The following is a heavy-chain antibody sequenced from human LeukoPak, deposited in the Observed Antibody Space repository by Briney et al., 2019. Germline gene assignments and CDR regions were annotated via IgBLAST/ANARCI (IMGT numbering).Heavy chain of an antibody. J-gene: IGHJ4*02. V-gene: IGHV3-30*01. D-gene: IGHD3-10*01. Sequence: GKSLRLSCAASGFTFSNYAMHWVRQAPGKGLEWVSLISSGGTYEYYADSVKGLFTISRDNSKNTLYLQLNSLRAEDTAVYYCARDSTYYYDSGSAGPHYFDNWGQGTLVTVSS. CDR1: GFTFSNYA. CDR2: ISSGGTYE. CDR3: ARDSTYYYDSGSAGPHYFDN.